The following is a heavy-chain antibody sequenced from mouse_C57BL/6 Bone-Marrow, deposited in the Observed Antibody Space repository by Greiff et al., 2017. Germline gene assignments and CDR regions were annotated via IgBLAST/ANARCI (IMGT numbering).Heavy chain of an antibody. Sequence: VQLQQSGAELVRPGTSVKVSCKASGYAFTNYLIEWVKQRPGQGLEWIGVINPGSGGTNYNEKFKGKATLTEDKSSSTAYMQLSSLTSEDSAVYFCARGVYYGSSLCDYWGQGTTLTVSA. D-gene: IGHD1-1*01. CDR2: INPGSGGT. CDR1: GYAFTNYL. V-gene: IGHV1-54*01. CDR3: ARGVYYGSSLCDY. J-gene: IGHJ2*01.